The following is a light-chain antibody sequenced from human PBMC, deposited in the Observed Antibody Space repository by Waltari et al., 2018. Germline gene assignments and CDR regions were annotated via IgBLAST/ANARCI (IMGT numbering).Light chain of an antibody. Sequence: SYELTQPPSVSVSPGQTATITCSGDLLTKKFTYWFQQKSVQAPVMVIYEDTKRLSAIPERFSGSSSGTTAALTITGAQVEDEADYYCYSTDIFRSERGVFGGGTKLLVL. CDR3: YSTDIFRSERGV. J-gene: IGLJ2*01. CDR2: EDT. CDR1: LLTKKF. V-gene: IGLV3-10*01.